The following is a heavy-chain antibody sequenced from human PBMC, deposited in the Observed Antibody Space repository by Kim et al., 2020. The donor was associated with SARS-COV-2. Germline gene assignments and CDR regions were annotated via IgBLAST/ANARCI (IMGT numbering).Heavy chain of an antibody. V-gene: IGHV4-38-2*02. CDR1: GYSISSGYY. D-gene: IGHD2-2*01. CDR3: ARDDIVVVPAAMRGDNW. CDR2: IYHSGST. J-gene: IGHJ5*01. Sequence: SETLSLTCTVSGYSISSGYYWGWIRQPPGKGLEWIGSIYHSGSTYYNPSLKSRVTISVDTSKNQFSLKLSSVTAADTAVYYCARDDIVVVPAAMRGDNW.